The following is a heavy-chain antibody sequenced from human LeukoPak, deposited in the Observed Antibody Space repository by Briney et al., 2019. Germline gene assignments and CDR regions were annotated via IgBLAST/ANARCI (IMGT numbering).Heavy chain of an antibody. V-gene: IGHV4-59*04. CDR3: ARGRPYSGGYHLDY. Sequence: AGGSLRLSCAASGFTFSSYWMSWVRQPPGKGLEWIGNIYYSGSTYYNPSLKSRVTMSVDTSKNQFFLKLNSVTAADTAVYYCARGRPYSGGYHLDYWGQGTLVTVSA. CDR1: GFTFSSYW. D-gene: IGHD1-26*01. CDR2: IYYSGST. J-gene: IGHJ4*02.